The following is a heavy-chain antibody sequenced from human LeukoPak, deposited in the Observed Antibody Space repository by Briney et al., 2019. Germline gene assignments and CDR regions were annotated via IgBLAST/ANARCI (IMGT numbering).Heavy chain of an antibody. D-gene: IGHD5-12*01. CDR3: ARGSGYDSDYSFDY. J-gene: IGHJ4*02. CDR1: GYTSTSYD. CDR2: MNPNSGNT. Sequence: GASVKVSCKASGYTSTSYDINWVQQATGQGLEWMGWMNPNSGNTGYAQKFQGRVTMTRNTSISTAYMELSRLRSDDTAVYYCARGSGYDSDYSFDYWGQGTLVTVSS. V-gene: IGHV1-8*01.